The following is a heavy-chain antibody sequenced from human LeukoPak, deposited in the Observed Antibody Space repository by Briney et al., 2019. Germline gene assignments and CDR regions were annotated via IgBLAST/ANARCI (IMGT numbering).Heavy chain of an antibody. J-gene: IGHJ4*02. V-gene: IGHV3-30*03. D-gene: IGHD6-19*01. Sequence: GGSLRLSCAASGFTFSSRGMHWVRQAPGKGLEWVAVISYDGSIKYYADSVKGRFTTSRDNSKNMLYLQMNSLSAEDTAVYYCARGPGYSSGWYVLSVDYWGQGTLVTVSS. CDR3: ARGPGYSSGWYVLSVDY. CDR1: GFTFSSRG. CDR2: ISYDGSIK.